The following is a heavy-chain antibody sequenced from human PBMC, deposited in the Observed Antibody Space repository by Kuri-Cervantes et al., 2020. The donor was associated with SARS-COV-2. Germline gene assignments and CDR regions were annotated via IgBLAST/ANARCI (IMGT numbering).Heavy chain of an antibody. J-gene: IGHJ3*02. CDR1: GGTISTYT. D-gene: IGHD4-11*01. V-gene: IGHV1-69*04. CDR2: IIPVLRVE. CDR3: ARDSEMTRDAFEI. Sequence: SVKVSCKASGGTISTYTITWVRQAPGQGLEWMGRIIPVLRVENYAQKFQGRVTITADKSTNTAYMELTSLRSEDTAVYYCARDSEMTRDAFEIWGQGTMVTVSS.